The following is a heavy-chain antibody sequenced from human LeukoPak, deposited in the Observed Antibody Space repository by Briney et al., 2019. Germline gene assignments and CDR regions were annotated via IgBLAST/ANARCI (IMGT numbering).Heavy chain of an antibody. CDR3: ARDLNWETY. CDR2: IKTDGSLI. D-gene: IGHD7-27*01. J-gene: IGHJ4*02. Sequence: PGGSLRLSCAASGFTFSSYGMNWVRQAPGKGLEWVANIKTDGSLIYYVDSVKGRFTISRDNAKNSLFLEMASLRVEDTAVYYCARDLNWETYWGQGTLVSVSS. V-gene: IGHV3-7*01. CDR1: GFTFSSYG.